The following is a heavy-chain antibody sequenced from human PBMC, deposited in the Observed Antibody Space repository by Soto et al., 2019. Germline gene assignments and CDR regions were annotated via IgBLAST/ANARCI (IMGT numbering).Heavy chain of an antibody. CDR3: ARDRSSSCCYYYGVDV. Sequence: GGSLRLSCVASGFTVSSNYRSWVRQAPGKGLEWVSLIYSGGSTYYADSVKGRFTISRDNSKNTLFLHMNSLRAEDTAVYYCARDRSSSCCYYYGVDVWGQGTTVTVSS. V-gene: IGHV3-53*01. D-gene: IGHD6-13*01. J-gene: IGHJ6*02. CDR2: IYSGGST. CDR1: GFTVSSNY.